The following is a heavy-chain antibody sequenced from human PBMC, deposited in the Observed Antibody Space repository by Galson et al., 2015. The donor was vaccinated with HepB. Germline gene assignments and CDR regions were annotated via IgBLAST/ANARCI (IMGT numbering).Heavy chain of an antibody. CDR3: ARDPIRGGISGGFDY. Sequence: SLRLSCAASGFTFGSYAMHWVRQAPGKGLEWVAVISYDGSKKYYADSVKGRFTISRDNSKNTLYLQMNSLRAEDTAVYFCARDPIRGGISGGFDYWGQGTLVTVSS. CDR2: ISYDGSKK. D-gene: IGHD3-10*01. V-gene: IGHV3-30*04. J-gene: IGHJ4*02. CDR1: GFTFGSYA.